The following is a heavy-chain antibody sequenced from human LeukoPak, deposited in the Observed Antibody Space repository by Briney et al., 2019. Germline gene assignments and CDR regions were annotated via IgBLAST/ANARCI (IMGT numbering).Heavy chain of an antibody. CDR1: GFTFSSYW. D-gene: IGHD7-27*01. CDR3: AKVNWDDAFDI. CDR2: ISGSGGST. Sequence: WGSLRLSCAASGFTFSSYWMSWVRQAPGKGLEWVSAISGSGGSTYYADSVKGRFTISRGNSKNTLYLQMSSLRAEDTAVYFCAKVNWDDAFDIWGQGAMVTVSS. V-gene: IGHV3-23*01. J-gene: IGHJ3*02.